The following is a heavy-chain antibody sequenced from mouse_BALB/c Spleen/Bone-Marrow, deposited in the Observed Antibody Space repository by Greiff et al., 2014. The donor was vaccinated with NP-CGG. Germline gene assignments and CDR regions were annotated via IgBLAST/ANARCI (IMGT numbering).Heavy chain of an antibody. CDR2: IYPGNDNT. CDR1: GFTITSYY. D-gene: IGHD1-3*01. V-gene: IGHV1S56*01. Sequence: QVQLQQSGAELVRPGALVRLSCKDSGFTITSYYIHWVKQRPGQGLEWIGWIYPGNDNTKYNEKFKFKAILTADKSSNLNYTQLSRQTTEVSGVAGCARHKWAIVYWGQGTSVTVAS. J-gene: IGHJ4*01. CDR3: ARHKWAIVY.